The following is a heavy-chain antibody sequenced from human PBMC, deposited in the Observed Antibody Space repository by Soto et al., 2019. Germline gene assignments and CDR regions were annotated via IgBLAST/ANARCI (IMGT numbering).Heavy chain of an antibody. CDR2: IYPSGST. CDR1: GGSIRSLY. J-gene: IGHJ3*02. CDR3: ARGDGYNSSFDI. Sequence: SEALSLSCTVSGGSIRSLYWSWIRQPPGKGLEWIGNIYPSGSTDYNPSLKSRVTISSDTSESQFSLKVHSVTPADTAVYYCARGDGYNSSFDIWGQGTMVTVSS. V-gene: IGHV4-59*01. D-gene: IGHD5-12*01.